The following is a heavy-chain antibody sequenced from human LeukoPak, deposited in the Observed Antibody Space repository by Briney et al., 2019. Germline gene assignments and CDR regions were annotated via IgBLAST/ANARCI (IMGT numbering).Heavy chain of an antibody. CDR2: INPKSGGT. CDR1: GYTFTGYY. J-gene: IGHJ3*02. CDR3: ARGGRSTSCCDDAFDI. Sequence: ASVKVSCKASGYTFTGYYVHWVRQAPGQGLEWMGWINPKSGGTNYAENFQGRVTMTRDTSISTAYMELSRLKSDDTAVYYRARGGRSTSCCDDAFDIWGQGTMVTVSS. D-gene: IGHD2-2*01. V-gene: IGHV1-2*02.